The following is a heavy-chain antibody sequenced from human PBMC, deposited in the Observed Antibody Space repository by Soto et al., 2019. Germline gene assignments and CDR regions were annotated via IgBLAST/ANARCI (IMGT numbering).Heavy chain of an antibody. Sequence: QVQLVQSGAEVKKPGSSVKVSCKASGGTFSSYAISWVRQAPGQGLEWMGGIIPIFGTANYAQKFQGRVTSTADESTSTAYMELSSLRSEDTAVYYCARVRVGVVDEINWFDPWGQGTLVTVSS. V-gene: IGHV1-69*01. CDR1: GGTFSSYA. CDR3: ARVRVGVVDEINWFDP. J-gene: IGHJ5*02. D-gene: IGHD3-3*01. CDR2: IIPIFGTA.